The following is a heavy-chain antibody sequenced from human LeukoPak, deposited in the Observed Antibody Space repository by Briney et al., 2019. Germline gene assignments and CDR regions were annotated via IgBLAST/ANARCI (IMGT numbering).Heavy chain of an antibody. J-gene: IGHJ4*02. CDR3: VVLFRRGSGSYYIDY. CDR2: INRSGST. V-gene: IGHV4-34*01. Sequence: SETLSLTCAVYGGSFSGYYWSWIRQPPGRGLEWIGEINRSGSTNYNPSLKSRVTISVDTSKNQFSLKLRSVTAADTAAYYCVVLFRRGSGSYYIDYWGQGTLVTVSS. CDR1: GGSFSGYY. D-gene: IGHD3-10*01.